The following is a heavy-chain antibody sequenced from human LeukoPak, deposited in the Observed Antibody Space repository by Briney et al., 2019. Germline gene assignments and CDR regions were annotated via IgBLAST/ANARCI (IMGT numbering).Heavy chain of an antibody. CDR2: ISDSGGST. CDR3: AILVGSTWRDDY. CDR1: GFTFSTHA. D-gene: IGHD1-26*01. Sequence: GGSLRLSCAASGFTFSTHAMSWVRQAPGRGLEWVSVISDSGGSTHYADSVKGRFTISRDDAKNSLYLQMNSLRAEDTAVYYCAILVGSTWRDDYWGQGTLVTVSS. V-gene: IGHV3-23*01. J-gene: IGHJ4*02.